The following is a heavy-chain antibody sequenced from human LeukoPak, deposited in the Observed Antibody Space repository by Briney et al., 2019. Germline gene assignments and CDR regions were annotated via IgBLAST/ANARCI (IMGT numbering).Heavy chain of an antibody. D-gene: IGHD2-2*01. CDR3: ARGRQRGGYCSSTSCSGRVFDY. CDR1: GGSFSGYY. J-gene: IGHJ4*02. V-gene: IGHV4-34*01. Sequence: SETLSLTCAVYGGSFSGYYWSRIRQPPGKGLEWIGEINHSGSTNYNPSLKSRVTISVDTSKNQFSLKLSSVTAADTAVYYCARGRQRGGYCSSTSCSGRVFDYWGQGTLVTVSS. CDR2: INHSGST.